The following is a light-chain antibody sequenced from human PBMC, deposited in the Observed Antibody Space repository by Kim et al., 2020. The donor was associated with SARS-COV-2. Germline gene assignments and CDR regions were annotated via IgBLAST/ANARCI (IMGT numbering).Light chain of an antibody. J-gene: IGKJ1*01. CDR1: QSVNSN. CDR2: DAS. CDR3: QQYSYWRS. V-gene: IGKV3-15*01. Sequence: SVSPGERATLSCRASQSVNSNLGWYQQKPGQAPRLLIYDASTRATGIPARFSGSGSGTEFTLTISSLQSEDFAVYYCQQYSYWRSFGQGTKVDIK.